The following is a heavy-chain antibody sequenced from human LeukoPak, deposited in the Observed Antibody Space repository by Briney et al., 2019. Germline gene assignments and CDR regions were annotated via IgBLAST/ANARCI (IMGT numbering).Heavy chain of an antibody. CDR3: ARDVAHCSSTSCYVEGIDV. D-gene: IGHD2-2*01. CDR1: GGSFSSGSYY. V-gene: IGHV4-61*01. Sequence: SETLSLTCTVSGGSFSSGSYYWSWIRQPPGKGLEWIGYIYYSGSTNYNPSLKSRVTISVDTSKNQFSLKLSSVTAADTAVYYCARDVAHCSSTSCYVEGIDVWGKGTTVTVSS. J-gene: IGHJ6*04. CDR2: IYYSGST.